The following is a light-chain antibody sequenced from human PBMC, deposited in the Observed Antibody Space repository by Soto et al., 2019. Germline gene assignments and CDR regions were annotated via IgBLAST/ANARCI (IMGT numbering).Light chain of an antibody. V-gene: IGLV1-40*01. Sequence: QSVRTQPPSLSGAPGQRVTISCTGSRSNTGAGYDVHWYQHLPGTAPKVLIFDNSNRPSGVPDRFSGSKSGTSASLAITGLQAEDEAVYYCHSYDVSLRGPAFGGGTKVTVL. CDR3: HSYDVSLRGPA. CDR1: RSNTGAGYD. CDR2: DNS. J-gene: IGLJ2*01.